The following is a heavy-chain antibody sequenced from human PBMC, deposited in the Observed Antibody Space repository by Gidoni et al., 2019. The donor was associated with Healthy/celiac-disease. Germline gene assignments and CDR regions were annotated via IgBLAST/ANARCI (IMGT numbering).Heavy chain of an antibody. CDR1: GYSISSGYY. CDR3: ARSSWIQLWRQYYFDY. CDR2: IYHSGST. D-gene: IGHD5-18*01. V-gene: IGHV4-38-2*01. J-gene: IGHJ4*02. Sequence: QVQLQESGPGLVKPSETLSLTCAVSGYSISSGYYWGWIRQPPGKGLEWIGSIYHSGSTYYNPSLKSRVTISVDTSKNQFSLKLSSVTAADTAVYYCARSSWIQLWRQYYFDYWGQGTLVTVSS.